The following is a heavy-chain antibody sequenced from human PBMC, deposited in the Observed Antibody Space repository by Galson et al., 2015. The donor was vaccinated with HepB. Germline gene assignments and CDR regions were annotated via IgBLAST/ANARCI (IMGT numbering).Heavy chain of an antibody. Sequence: SLRLSCAASGFTFSSYGMHWVRQAPGKGLEWVAVIWYDGSNKYYADSVKGRFTISRDNSKNTLYLQMNSLRAEDTAVYYCARVGRYCSGGSCYLDYWGQGTLVTVSS. CDR2: IWYDGSNK. CDR1: GFTFSSYG. J-gene: IGHJ4*02. D-gene: IGHD2-15*01. V-gene: IGHV3-33*01. CDR3: ARVGRYCSGGSCYLDY.